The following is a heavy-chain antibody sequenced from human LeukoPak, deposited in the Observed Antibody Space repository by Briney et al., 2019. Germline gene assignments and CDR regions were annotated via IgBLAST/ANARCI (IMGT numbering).Heavy chain of an antibody. V-gene: IGHV1-2*02. CDR3: ARSATMIVVVIMGFDY. J-gene: IGHJ4*02. CDR1: GYTFTGYY. D-gene: IGHD3-22*01. Sequence: ASVKVSCKASGYTFTGYYMHWVRQAPGQGLEWMGWINPNSGGTNYAQKFQGRVTMTRDTSISTAYMELSRLRSDDTAVYYCARSATMIVVVIMGFDYWGQGTLVTVSS. CDR2: INPNSGGT.